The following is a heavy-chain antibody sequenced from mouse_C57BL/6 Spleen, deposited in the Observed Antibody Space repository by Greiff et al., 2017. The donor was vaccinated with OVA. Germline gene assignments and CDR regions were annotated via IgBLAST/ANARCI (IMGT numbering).Heavy chain of an antibody. CDR1: GYTFTSYW. CDR3: ASWDPWYFDV. D-gene: IGHD4-1*01. CDR2: IDPSDSYT. V-gene: IGHV1-69*01. J-gene: IGHJ1*03. Sequence: QVQLQQPGAELVMPGASVKLSCKASGYTFTSYWMHWVKQRPGQGLEWIGEIDPSDSYTNYNQKFKGKSTLTVDKSSSTAYMQLSSQTSEDSAVYYCASWDPWYFDVWGTGTTVTVSS.